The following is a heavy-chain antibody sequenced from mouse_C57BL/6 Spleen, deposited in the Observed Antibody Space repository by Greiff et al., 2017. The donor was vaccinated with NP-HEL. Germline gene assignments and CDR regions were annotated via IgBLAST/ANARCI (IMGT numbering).Heavy chain of an antibody. CDR2: ISGGGGNT. J-gene: IGHJ1*03. Sequence: EVQVVESGGGLVKPGGSLKLSCAASGFTFSSYTMSWVRQTPEKRLEWVATISGGGGNTYYPDSVKGRFTISRDNAKNTLYLQMSSLRSEDTALYYCARRPRNYYGSSYEYFDVWGTGTTVTVSS. CDR1: GFTFSSYT. D-gene: IGHD1-1*01. CDR3: ARRPRNYYGSSYEYFDV. V-gene: IGHV5-9*01.